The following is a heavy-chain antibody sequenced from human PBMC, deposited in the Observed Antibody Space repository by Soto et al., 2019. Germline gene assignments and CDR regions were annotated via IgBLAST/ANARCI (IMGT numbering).Heavy chain of an antibody. V-gene: IGHV4-38-2*01. CDR1: GSSINSGDF. Sequence: SETLSLTCAVSGSSINSGDFWGWIRQPPGKGLEWIGSVFHSGTTYYNPSLRSRVTISVDMSKNQFSLNLRSATAADTAVYYCERDPNYYYNVDYVDYWGPGTPVTVYS. CDR3: ERDPNYYYNVDYVDY. D-gene: IGHD3-22*01. J-gene: IGHJ4*02. CDR2: VFHSGTT.